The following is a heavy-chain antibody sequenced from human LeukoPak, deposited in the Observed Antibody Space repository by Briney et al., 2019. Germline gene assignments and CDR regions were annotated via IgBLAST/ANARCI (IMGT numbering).Heavy chain of an antibody. CDR2: IWYDGSNK. J-gene: IGHJ4*02. V-gene: IGHV3-33*01. D-gene: IGHD5-12*01. CDR1: GFTFSSYG. CDR3: ARGRNIVATIGAFDY. Sequence: PGRSLRLSCAASGFTFSSYGMHWVRQAPGKGPEWVAVIWYDGSNKYYADSVKGRFTISRDNSKNTLYLQMNSLRAEDTAVYYCARGRNIVATIGAFDYWGQGTLVTVSS.